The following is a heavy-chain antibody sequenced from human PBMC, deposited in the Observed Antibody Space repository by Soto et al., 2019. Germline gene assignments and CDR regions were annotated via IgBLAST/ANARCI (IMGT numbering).Heavy chain of an antibody. Sequence: GGSLRLSCVASGFSFSIYGMYWVRQAPGKGLEWVAAISYDGSNKYYVDSVRGRFTISRDNSKNTVYLQMNSLRAEDTAVYYCAISITIFGVGQFDYWGQGTLVTVSS. D-gene: IGHD3-3*01. CDR3: AISITIFGVGQFDY. J-gene: IGHJ4*02. CDR2: ISYDGSNK. CDR1: GFSFSIYG. V-gene: IGHV3-30*03.